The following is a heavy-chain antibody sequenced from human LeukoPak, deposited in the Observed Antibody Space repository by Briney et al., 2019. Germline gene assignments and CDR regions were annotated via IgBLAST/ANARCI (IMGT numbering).Heavy chain of an antibody. J-gene: IGHJ5*02. CDR3: ARDYYDSSGYYYSVA. V-gene: IGHV3-48*01. D-gene: IGHD3-22*01. Sequence: GGSLRLSCAASGFTFSSYNMNWVRQAPGKGLEWVSYISSSTSTKYYADSVQGRFAISRDNAKNSLYLQMNSLRAEDTAVYYCARDYYDSSGYYYSVAWGQGTLVTVSS. CDR1: GFTFSSYN. CDR2: ISSSTSTK.